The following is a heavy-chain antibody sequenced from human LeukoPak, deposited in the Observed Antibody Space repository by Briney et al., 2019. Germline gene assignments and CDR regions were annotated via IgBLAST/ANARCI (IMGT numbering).Heavy chain of an antibody. J-gene: IGHJ4*02. Sequence: GASVKVSCKASGYTFTSYGISWVRQAPGQGLEWMGWISAYNGNTNYAQKLQGRVTMTTDTSTSTAYMELRSLRSDDTAVYYCARLNTAVVLYYFDYWGQGTLVTVSS. CDR1: GYTFTSYG. CDR2: ISAYNGNT. CDR3: ARLNTAVVLYYFDY. D-gene: IGHD5-18*01. V-gene: IGHV1-18*01.